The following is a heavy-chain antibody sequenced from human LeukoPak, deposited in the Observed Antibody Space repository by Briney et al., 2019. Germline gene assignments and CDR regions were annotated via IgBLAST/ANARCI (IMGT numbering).Heavy chain of an antibody. CDR3: ARGRSYYDSSQFVY. CDR2: INPSGGST. D-gene: IGHD3-22*01. Sequence: ASVKVSCKASGYTFTSCGISWVRQAPGQGLEWMGIINPSGGSTSYAQKFQGRVTMTRDMSTSTVYMELSSLRSEDTAVYYCARGRSYYDSSQFVYWGQGTLVTVSS. J-gene: IGHJ4*02. CDR1: GYTFTSCG. V-gene: IGHV1-46*01.